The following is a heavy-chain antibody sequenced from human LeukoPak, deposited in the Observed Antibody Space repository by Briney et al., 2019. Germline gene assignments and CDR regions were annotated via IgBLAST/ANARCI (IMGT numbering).Heavy chain of an antibody. CDR1: GFTFKNYW. J-gene: IGHJ4*02. CDR2: INIDGSGT. D-gene: IGHD1-26*01. V-gene: IGHV3-74*01. Sequence: GGSLRLSCAASGFTFKNYWMHWVRQAPGMGLVWVSRINIDGSGTSYADSVKGRFTISRDNAKNTVYLQMNSLRAEDTAVYYCARDSRKWELPPTDDYWGQGTLVTVSS. CDR3: ARDSRKWELPPTDDY.